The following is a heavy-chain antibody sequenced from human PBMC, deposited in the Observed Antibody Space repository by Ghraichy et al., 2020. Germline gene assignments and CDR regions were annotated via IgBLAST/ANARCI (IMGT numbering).Heavy chain of an antibody. CDR1: GGSISSYY. CDR3: ARDHKGYGDYHYYYYYMDV. D-gene: IGHD4-17*01. V-gene: IGHV4-59*01. J-gene: IGHJ6*03. Sequence: SETLSLTCSVSGGSISSYYWSWIRQPPGKGLEWIGYIYYSGSTNYNPSLKSRVTISVDTSKNQFSLKLSSVTAADTAVYYCARDHKGYGDYHYYYYYMDVWGKGTTVTVSS. CDR2: IYYSGST.